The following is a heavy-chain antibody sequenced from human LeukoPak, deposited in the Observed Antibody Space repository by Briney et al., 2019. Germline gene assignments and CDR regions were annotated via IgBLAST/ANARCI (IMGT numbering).Heavy chain of an antibody. V-gene: IGHV3-21*01. CDR1: GFTFSSYS. Sequence: GGSLRLSCAASGFTFSSYSMNWVRQAPGKGLEWVSSISSSSSYIYYADSVKGRFTISRDNAKNSLYLQMNSLRAEDTAVYYCARDSQYCSGGSCIVDYWGQGTLVTVSS. J-gene: IGHJ4*02. D-gene: IGHD2-15*01. CDR2: ISSSSSYI. CDR3: ARDSQYCSGGSCIVDY.